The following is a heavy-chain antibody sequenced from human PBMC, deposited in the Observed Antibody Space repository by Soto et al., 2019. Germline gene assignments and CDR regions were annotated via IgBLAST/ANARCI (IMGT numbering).Heavy chain of an antibody. CDR3: ARSDGYKIDY. V-gene: IGHV4-31*03. Sequence: PSETLSLTCTVSGGSISSGGYYWSWIRQHPVKGLEWIGYIYYSGSTYYNPSLKSRLSISVDTSGNQFSLDLSSVTAADTAVYFCARSDGYKIDYWGQGTLVTVSS. J-gene: IGHJ4*02. CDR2: IYYSGST. CDR1: GGSISSGGYY. D-gene: IGHD5-12*01.